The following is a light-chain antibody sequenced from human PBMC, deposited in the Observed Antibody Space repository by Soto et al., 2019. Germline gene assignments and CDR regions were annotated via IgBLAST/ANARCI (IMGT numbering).Light chain of an antibody. CDR3: QQRSDWPLT. CDR1: QSLSSY. Sequence: EIVLTQSPATLSLSPGERATLSCRASQSLSSYLAWYQQKRGQAPRLLIYDASKRATCIPARFSGSGSGTDFTLSISSLEPEDFAVYYCQQRSDWPLTFGGGTNVEIK. J-gene: IGKJ4*01. V-gene: IGKV3-11*01. CDR2: DAS.